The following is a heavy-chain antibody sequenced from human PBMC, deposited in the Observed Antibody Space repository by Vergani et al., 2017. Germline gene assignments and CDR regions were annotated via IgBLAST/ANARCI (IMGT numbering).Heavy chain of an antibody. Sequence: EVQLVESGGGLVKPGGSLRLSCAASGFTFSNAWMSWVRQAPGKGLECVGRIKSKTDGGTTDYAAPVKGRFTISRDDSKNTLYLQMNSLKTEDTAVYYCTTDLLVATITDGTAVDYWGQGTLVTVSS. CDR1: GFTFSNAW. V-gene: IGHV3-15*01. D-gene: IGHD5-12*01. J-gene: IGHJ4*02. CDR3: TTDLLVATITDGTAVDY. CDR2: IKSKTDGGTT.